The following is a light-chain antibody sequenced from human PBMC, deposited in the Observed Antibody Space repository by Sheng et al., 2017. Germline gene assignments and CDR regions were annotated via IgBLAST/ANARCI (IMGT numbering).Light chain of an antibody. CDR1: QGTSNH. J-gene: IGKJ2*01. V-gene: IGKV1-27*01. CDR3: QKSDSAPYT. Sequence: DIQMTQSPSSLSASVGDRVTITCRASQGTSNHLAWYQQKPGKVPKLLIYAASTLKSGVPSRFSGGGSGEDFTLTIRSLQPDDAATYYCQKSDSAPYTFGPGD. CDR2: AAS.